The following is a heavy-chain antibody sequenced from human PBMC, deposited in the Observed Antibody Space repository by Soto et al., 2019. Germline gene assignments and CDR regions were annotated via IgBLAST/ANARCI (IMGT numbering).Heavy chain of an antibody. Sequence: PSETLSLTCTVSGGSVSSGSYYWSWIRQPPGKGLEWIGYIYYSGSTNYNPSLKSRVTTSVDTSKNQFSLKLSSVTAADTAVYYCVNNTAPNAFDTWGQGTLVTVSS. CDR2: IYYSGST. J-gene: IGHJ4*02. D-gene: IGHD2-2*02. CDR3: VNNTAPNAFDT. CDR1: GGSVSSGSYY. V-gene: IGHV4-61*01.